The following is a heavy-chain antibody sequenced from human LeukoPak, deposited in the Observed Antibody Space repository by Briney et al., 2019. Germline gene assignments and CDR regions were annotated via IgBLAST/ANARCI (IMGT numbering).Heavy chain of an antibody. D-gene: IGHD3-22*01. Sequence: SETLSLTCTVSGGSISNYYWGWIRQPPGKGLEWIGSIYYSGSTYYNPSLKSRVTISVDTSKNQFSLKLSSVTAADTAVYYCARGDADYYDSSGYYYRWFDPWGQGTLVTVSS. V-gene: IGHV4-39*01. J-gene: IGHJ5*02. CDR1: GGSISNYY. CDR2: IYYSGST. CDR3: ARGDADYYDSSGYYYRWFDP.